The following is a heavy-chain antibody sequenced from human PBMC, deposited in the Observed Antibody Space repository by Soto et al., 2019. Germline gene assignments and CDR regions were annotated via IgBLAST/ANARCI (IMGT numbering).Heavy chain of an antibody. D-gene: IGHD6-13*01. CDR1: GFSFSSYA. J-gene: IGHJ3*02. CDR2: ISGSGGTT. CDR3: AKDLGYTSSWYYALHI. V-gene: IGHV3-23*01. Sequence: GGSLRLSCVGSGFSFSSYAMNWVRQAPGQGLEWVSGISGSGGTTFYADSVKGQFTISRDNSKNTLYLQMNSLRAEDTAVYYCAKDLGYTSSWYYALHIWGQGTMVTVSS.